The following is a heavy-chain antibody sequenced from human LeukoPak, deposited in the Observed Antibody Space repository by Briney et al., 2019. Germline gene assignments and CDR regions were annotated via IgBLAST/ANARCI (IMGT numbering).Heavy chain of an antibody. CDR2: ISASGGVT. V-gene: IGHV3-23*01. CDR3: ERTDGGDY. CDR1: GFTFSSYA. Sequence: GGSLRLSCAASGFTFSSYAMSWVRQAPGKGLEWVSGISASGGVTYSAESVRGRFTISRDNSKNTLYLQMNSLRAEDTAVYYCERTDGGDYWGQGTLVTVSS. J-gene: IGHJ4*02. D-gene: IGHD3-16*01.